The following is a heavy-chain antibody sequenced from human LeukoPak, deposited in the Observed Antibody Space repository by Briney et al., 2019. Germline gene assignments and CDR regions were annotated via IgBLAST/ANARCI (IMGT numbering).Heavy chain of an antibody. CDR2: INYSGST. CDR3: ARQQGPNLPFHY. CDR1: GGSISSSNYY. V-gene: IGHV4-39*01. D-gene: IGHD4/OR15-4a*01. J-gene: IGHJ4*02. Sequence: SETLSLTCTVSGGSISSSNYYWGWIRQPPGKGLEWIGSINYSGSTYYNPSLKSRVTISVDTSENQFSLKLSSVTAADTAVFYCARQQGPNLPFHYWGQGTLVTVSS.